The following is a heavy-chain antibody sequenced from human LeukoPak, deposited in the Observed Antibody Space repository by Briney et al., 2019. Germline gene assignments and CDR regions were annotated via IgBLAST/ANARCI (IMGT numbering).Heavy chain of an antibody. CDR3: AKVPRATVGNWFDP. CDR1: GFTFSSYD. CDR2: ISGSGGST. J-gene: IGHJ5*02. Sequence: GGSLRLSCAASGFTFSSYDMSWVRQAPGKGLEWVSAISGSGGSTYYADSMKGRFTISRDNSKNTLYLQMNSLRAEDTAVYYCAKVPRATVGNWFDPWGQGTLVTVSS. V-gene: IGHV3-23*01. D-gene: IGHD4-11*01.